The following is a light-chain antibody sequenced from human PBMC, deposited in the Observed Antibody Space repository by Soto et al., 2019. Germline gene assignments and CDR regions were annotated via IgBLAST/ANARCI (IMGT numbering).Light chain of an antibody. CDR3: QQYGSSPVT. CDR1: QTISSSS. Sequence: DIVLTQSPGTLSLSPGERATLSCRASQTISSSSLAWYQQKVGQAPRLLIYDASSRATGIPDRFGGSGSGTDFTLTISRLEPEDFAVYYCQQYGSSPVTFGGGTKVEIK. J-gene: IGKJ4*01. CDR2: DAS. V-gene: IGKV3-20*01.